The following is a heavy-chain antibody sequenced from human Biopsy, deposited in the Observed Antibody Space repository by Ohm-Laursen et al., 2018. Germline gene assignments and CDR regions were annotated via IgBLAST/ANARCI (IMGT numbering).Heavy chain of an antibody. CDR2: IFSRVGVV. CDR3: VRGKYRDFSTGLPRPYHYTLDF. D-gene: IGHD3-22*01. Sequence: SLRLSCAASGFIFSDYYMSWIRQAPGKGLEWVAYIFSRVGVVYYADSVKGRFTISRDNTNNSLYLQMTSLRPEGTAVFYCVRGKYRDFSTGLPRPYHYTLDFWGQGTTVTVSS. J-gene: IGHJ6*02. CDR1: GFIFSDYY. V-gene: IGHV3-11*01.